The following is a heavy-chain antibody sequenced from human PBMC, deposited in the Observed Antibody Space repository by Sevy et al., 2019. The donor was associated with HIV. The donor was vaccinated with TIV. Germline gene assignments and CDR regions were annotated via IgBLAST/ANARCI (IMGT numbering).Heavy chain of an antibody. CDR2: ISGFSSYI. CDR3: ARDGGCTSTSCLLYFDY. V-gene: IGHV3-21*01. Sequence: GGSLRLSCAVSGFTFSTYTMNWVRQAPGKGLEWVPSISGFSSYIYYADSVKGRFTISRDNAKNSLYLQMNSLRAEDTAVYYCARDGGCTSTSCLLYFDYWGQGTLVTVSS. J-gene: IGHJ4*01. CDR1: GFTFSTYT. D-gene: IGHD2-2*01.